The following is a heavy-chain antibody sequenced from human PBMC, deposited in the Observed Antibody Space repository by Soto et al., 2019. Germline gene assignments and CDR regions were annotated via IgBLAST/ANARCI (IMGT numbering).Heavy chain of an antibody. Sequence: ASVKVSCKASGYTFTGYYMHWVRQAPGQGLEWMGWINPNSGGTNYAQKFQGWVTMTRDTSISTAYMELSRLRSDDTAVYYCARDRYYGSGILGLDYYYGMDVWGQGTTVTVSS. CDR3: ARDRYYGSGILGLDYYYGMDV. CDR1: GYTFTGYY. J-gene: IGHJ6*02. D-gene: IGHD3-10*01. V-gene: IGHV1-2*04. CDR2: INPNSGGT.